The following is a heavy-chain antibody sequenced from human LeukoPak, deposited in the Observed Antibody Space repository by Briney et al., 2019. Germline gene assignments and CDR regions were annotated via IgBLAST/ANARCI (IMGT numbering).Heavy chain of an antibody. CDR3: ARERRGYSSSWTRRGAFDI. Sequence: PGGSLRLSCAASGFTFSSYSMKWVRQAPGKGLEWVSYISSSSSTIYYADSVKGRFTISRDNAKNSLYLQMNSLRAEDTAVYYCARERRGYSSSWTRRGAFDIWGQGTMVTVSS. J-gene: IGHJ3*02. V-gene: IGHV3-48*01. CDR2: ISSSSSTI. CDR1: GFTFSSYS. D-gene: IGHD6-13*01.